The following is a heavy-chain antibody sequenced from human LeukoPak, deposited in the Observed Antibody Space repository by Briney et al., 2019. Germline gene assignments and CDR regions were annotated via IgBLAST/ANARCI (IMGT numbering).Heavy chain of an antibody. V-gene: IGHV4-59*13. CDR3: ARDEFGDFQGFDY. Sequence: SSETLPLTCSVSGASINSYYWNWICQSPGKGLEWLGNIHYRGTTNYNPSLKSRVTLSLDSSKSQFALKVTSVTAADTAVYYCARDEFGDFQGFDYWGQGTRVTVSS. D-gene: IGHD4-17*01. J-gene: IGHJ4*02. CDR2: IHYRGTT. CDR1: GASINSYY.